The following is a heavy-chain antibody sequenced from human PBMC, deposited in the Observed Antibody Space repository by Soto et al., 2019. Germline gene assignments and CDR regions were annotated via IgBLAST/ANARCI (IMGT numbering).Heavy chain of an antibody. CDR3: ASLYGSGSYSQPYYYYYGMDV. Sequence: SETLSLTCTVSGGSISSSSYYWGCIRQPPGKGLDWIGSIYYSGSTYYNPSLKSRVTISVDTSKNQFSLKLSSVTAADTAVYYCASLYGSGSYSQPYYYYYGMDVWGQGTTVTVYS. J-gene: IGHJ6*02. V-gene: IGHV4-39*01. CDR1: GGSISSSSYY. D-gene: IGHD3-10*01. CDR2: IYYSGST.